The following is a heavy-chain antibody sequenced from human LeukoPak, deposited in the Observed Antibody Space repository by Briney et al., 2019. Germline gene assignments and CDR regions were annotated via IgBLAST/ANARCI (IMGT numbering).Heavy chain of an antibody. J-gene: IGHJ4*02. Sequence: ASVKVSRKASGYTFTSYYMHWVRQAPGQGLEWMGIINPSGGSTSYAQKFQGRVTMTRDTSTSTVYTELSSLRSEDTAVYYCARDQNRITMVRGATNFDYWGQGTLVTVSS. D-gene: IGHD3-10*01. CDR3: ARDQNRITMVRGATNFDY. CDR1: GYTFTSYY. V-gene: IGHV1-46*01. CDR2: INPSGGST.